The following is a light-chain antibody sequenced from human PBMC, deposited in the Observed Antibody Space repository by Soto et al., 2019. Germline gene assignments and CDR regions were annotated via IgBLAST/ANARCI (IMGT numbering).Light chain of an antibody. CDR2: WAT. J-gene: IGKJ2*01. Sequence: IVMTQSPDSLAVSLGERATINCESSQSILSSSINRHYLGWYQHKPGQPPRLLIYWATARESGVPERFSGGGSGTDFTLTISSLQAEDVAVYYCQQFFSPPYSFGQGTKLEIK. CDR1: QSILSSSINRHY. CDR3: QQFFSPPYS. V-gene: IGKV4-1*01.